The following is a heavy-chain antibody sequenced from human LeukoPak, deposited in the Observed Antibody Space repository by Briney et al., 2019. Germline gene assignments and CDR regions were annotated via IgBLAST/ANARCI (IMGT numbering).Heavy chain of an antibody. D-gene: IGHD3-22*01. CDR3: ARDPPPYYDSSVGN. Sequence: SVKVSCKASGGGFSNSVITWVRQAPGQGLEWMGRIIPVFGVSNFAQKFQGRVTITADKSTNTAHMELSRLESGDTAVYYCARDPPPYYDSSVGNWGQGTLVTVSS. CDR1: GGGFSNSV. V-gene: IGHV1-69*04. CDR2: IIPVFGVS. J-gene: IGHJ4*02.